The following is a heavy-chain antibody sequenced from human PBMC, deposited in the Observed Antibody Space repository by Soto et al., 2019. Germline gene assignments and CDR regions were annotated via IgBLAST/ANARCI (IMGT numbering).Heavy chain of an antibody. CDR2: ITGSGGGT. V-gene: IGHV3-23*01. J-gene: IGHJ4*02. CDR1: GFXFSSYA. CDR3: AKGYNSGWSFFDY. Sequence: GGSLRLSCAASGFXFSSYAXXWVXQTXGKGLEWVLVITGSGGGTYYADSVKGRFMISRDNFKNTLYLQMNSLRAEDTALYYCAKGYNSGWSFFDYWGQGTLVTVSS. D-gene: IGHD6-19*01.